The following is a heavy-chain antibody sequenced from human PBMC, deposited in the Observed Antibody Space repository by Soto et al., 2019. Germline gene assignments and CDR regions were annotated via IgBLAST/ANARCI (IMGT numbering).Heavy chain of an antibody. CDR1: GFTFSSYE. V-gene: IGHV3-48*03. J-gene: IGHJ6*04. CDR3: ARDLLHYDFWSGYSAYFYYGMEV. CDR2: ISDSGRTI. Sequence: PGWSLRLSCSASGFTFSSYEMNLVRQAPGKGLEWVSYISDSGRTIYYADSVKGRFTVSRDDAQNSVYLQMDSLRAEDTAVYYCARDLLHYDFWSGYSAYFYYGMEVWGAGTTVTVSS. D-gene: IGHD3-3*01.